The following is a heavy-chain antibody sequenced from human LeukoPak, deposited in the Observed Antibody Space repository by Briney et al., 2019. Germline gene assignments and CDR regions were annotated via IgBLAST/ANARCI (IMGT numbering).Heavy chain of an antibody. CDR3: ARRAWTQLWLLDY. CDR1: GFTFSSYE. V-gene: IGHV3-48*03. Sequence: GGSLRLSCAASGFTFSSYEMNWVRQAPGKGLEWVSYISSSGSTIYYADSVKGRFTISRDNAKNSLYLQMNSLRAEDTAVYYCARRAWTQLWLLDYWGQGTLVTVSS. CDR2: ISSSGSTI. J-gene: IGHJ4*02. D-gene: IGHD5-18*01.